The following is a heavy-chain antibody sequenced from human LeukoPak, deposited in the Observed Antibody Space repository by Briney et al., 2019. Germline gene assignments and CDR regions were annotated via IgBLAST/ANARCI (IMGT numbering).Heavy chain of an antibody. CDR2: IRSKAYGGTT. CDR1: GFTFGDYA. J-gene: IGHJ4*02. D-gene: IGHD3-10*01. CDR3: TRDRLLWFGELIGDFDY. Sequence: GGSLRLSCTASGFTFGDYAMSWVRQAPGKGLEWVGFIRSKAYGGTTEYAASVKGRFTISRDDSKSIAYLQMNSLKTEDTAVYYCTRDRLLWFGELIGDFDYWGQGTLVTVSS. V-gene: IGHV3-49*04.